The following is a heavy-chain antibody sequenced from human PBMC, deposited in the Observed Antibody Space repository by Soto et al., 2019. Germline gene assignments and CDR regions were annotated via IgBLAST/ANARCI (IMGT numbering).Heavy chain of an antibody. D-gene: IGHD3-3*01. J-gene: IGHJ5*02. CDR1: GGTFSSYA. CDR3: AREDEFRPSRTIFGVVMGNWFDP. V-gene: IGHV1-69*13. CDR2: IIPIFGTA. Sequence: ASVKVSCKASGGTFSSYAISWVRQAPGQGLEWMGGIIPIFGTANYAQKFQGRVTITADESTSTAYMELSSLRSEDTAVYYCAREDEFRPSRTIFGVVMGNWFDPWGQGTLVTVSS.